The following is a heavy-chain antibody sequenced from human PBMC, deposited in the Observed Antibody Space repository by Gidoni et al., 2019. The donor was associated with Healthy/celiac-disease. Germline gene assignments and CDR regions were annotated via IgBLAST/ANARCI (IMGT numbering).Heavy chain of an antibody. CDR2: IIPIFGTE. CDR1: GGTFSSYA. V-gene: IGHV1-69*01. Sequence: QVQLVQSGAEVKKPGSSVKVSCKASGGTFSSYAIRWVRQAPGQGLEWMGGIIPIFGTENYAQKFQGRVTITADESTSTAYMELSSLRSEDTAVYYCAREIIVGATTSYYYYGMDVWGQGTTVTVSS. D-gene: IGHD1-26*01. CDR3: AREIIVGATTSYYYYGMDV. J-gene: IGHJ6*02.